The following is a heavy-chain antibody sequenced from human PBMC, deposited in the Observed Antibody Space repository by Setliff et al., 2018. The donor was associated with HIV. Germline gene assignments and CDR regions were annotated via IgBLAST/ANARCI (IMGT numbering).Heavy chain of an antibody. V-gene: IGHV4-4*07. CDR2: THASGTT. CDR3: ARQTATGTSATFDP. D-gene: IGHD2-21*02. J-gene: IGHJ5*02. Sequence: SETLSLTCTVSGGSISGDFWTWIRQPAGEGLEWIGRTHASGTTQCEPSLKNRCSMSIDTSKNQFSLKLSSVTAADTAVYYCARQTATGTSATFDPWGQGSLVTVPQ. CDR1: GGSISGDF.